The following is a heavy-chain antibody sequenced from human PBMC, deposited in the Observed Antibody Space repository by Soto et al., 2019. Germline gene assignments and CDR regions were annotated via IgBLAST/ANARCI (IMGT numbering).Heavy chain of an antibody. CDR1: GFSFSIYG. V-gene: IGHV3-30*18. CDR2: ISYDGSYK. J-gene: IGHJ4*02. D-gene: IGHD1-26*01. Sequence: QVQLVESGGGVVQPGRSLRLSCAASGFSFSIYGMYWVRQAPGKGLEWVAAISYDGSYKYYADSVKGRFTISRDNSKNTLFLQMNSLIAEDTAVYYCAKPYSGSPPKNFDYWGQGTLVTVSS. CDR3: AKPYSGSPPKNFDY.